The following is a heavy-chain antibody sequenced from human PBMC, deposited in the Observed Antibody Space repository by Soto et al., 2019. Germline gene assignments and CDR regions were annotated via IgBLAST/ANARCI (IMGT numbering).Heavy chain of an antibody. D-gene: IGHD4-17*01. V-gene: IGHV1-69*14. CDR1: GDTFSNNA. Sequence: QVRLVQSGAEVKKPGSSVRVSCKASGDTFSNNAFSWVRQAPGQGLEWMGDIIPLFDTATYAQSFQASLTITADKSTSTIYMELSSLLSEDTAVYYCARNPPNDAGDLAGFDVWGQGTMITV. CDR3: ARNPPNDAGDLAGFDV. CDR2: IIPLFDTA. J-gene: IGHJ3*01.